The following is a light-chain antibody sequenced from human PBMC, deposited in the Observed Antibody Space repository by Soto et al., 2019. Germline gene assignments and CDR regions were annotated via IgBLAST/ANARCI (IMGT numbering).Light chain of an antibody. J-gene: IGKJ5*01. CDR2: GAS. CDR1: QSISDKY. CDR3: QQYSPPIT. V-gene: IGKV3-20*01. Sequence: EIVLTQSPGTLSLSPGERAALSCRASQSISDKYLAWYHQKPGQVPRLLIYGASKRATGIPDRFSGSGSGTDFTLTISRLEPEDFAVYYCQQYSPPITFGQGTRLEIK.